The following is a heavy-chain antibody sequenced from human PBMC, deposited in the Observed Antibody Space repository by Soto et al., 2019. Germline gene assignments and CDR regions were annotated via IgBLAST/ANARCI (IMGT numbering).Heavy chain of an antibody. CDR1: GFTFSSYG. J-gene: IGHJ4*02. D-gene: IGHD5-18*01. V-gene: IGHV3-30*18. CDR3: AKSYSGYSYGFRRSYFDY. CDR2: ISYDGSNK. Sequence: GGSLRLSCAASGFTFSSYGMHWVRQAPGKGLEWVAVISYDGSNKYYADSVKGRFTISRDNSKNTLYLQMNSLRAEDTAVYYCAKSYSGYSYGFRRSYFDYWGQGTLVTVSS.